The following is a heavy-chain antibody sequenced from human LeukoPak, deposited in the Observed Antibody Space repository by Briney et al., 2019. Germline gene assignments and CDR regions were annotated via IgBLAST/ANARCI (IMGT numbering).Heavy chain of an antibody. V-gene: IGHV3-23*01. D-gene: IGHD5-18*01. CDR1: GFTFSSYA. CDR2: ISGSGGST. Sequence: GGSLRLSCAASGFTFSSYAMSWVRQAPGKGLEWVSAISGSGGSTYYADSVKGRFTISRDNSKNTLYLQMNSLRAEDTAVYYCAKDTEAGIQLSGRVFGWFDPWGQGTLVTVSS. J-gene: IGHJ5*02. CDR3: AKDTEAGIQLSGRVFGWFDP.